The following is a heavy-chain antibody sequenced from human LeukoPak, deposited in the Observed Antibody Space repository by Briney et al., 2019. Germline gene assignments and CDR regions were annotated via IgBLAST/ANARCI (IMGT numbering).Heavy chain of an antibody. Sequence: ASVKVSCKASGYTFTGYYMHWVRQAPGQGLEWMGWINPNSGGKNSAQKFQGRVSMTRDTSISTAYMELSRLRSDDTAVYYCARDHEYSSSHRFDPWGQGTLVTLSS. J-gene: IGHJ5*02. V-gene: IGHV1-2*02. CDR1: GYTFTGYY. CDR3: ARDHEYSSSHRFDP. CDR2: INPNSGGK. D-gene: IGHD6-6*01.